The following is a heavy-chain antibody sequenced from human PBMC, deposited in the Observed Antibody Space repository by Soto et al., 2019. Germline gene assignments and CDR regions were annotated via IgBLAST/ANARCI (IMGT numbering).Heavy chain of an antibody. CDR1: GYTFTSYG. V-gene: IGHV1-18*01. CDR2: ISAYNGNT. CDR3: ARRGPCTNGVCYTEYFQH. J-gene: IGHJ1*01. Sequence: ASVEVSCKASGYTFTSYGISWVRQAPGQGLEWMGWISAYNGNTNYAQKLQGRVTMTTDTSTSTAYMELRSLRSNDTAVYYCARRGPCTNGVCYTEYFQHWGQGTLVTVSS. D-gene: IGHD2-8*01.